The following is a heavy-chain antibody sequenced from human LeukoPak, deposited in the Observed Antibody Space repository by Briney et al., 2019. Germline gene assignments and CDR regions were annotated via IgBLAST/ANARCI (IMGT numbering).Heavy chain of an antibody. J-gene: IGHJ6*03. CDR2: ISAYNGNT. D-gene: IGHD2-2*01. V-gene: IGHV1-18*01. CDR3: ARVPPRYIVVVPAAIPLPIYYYYMDV. CDR1: GYTFTSYG. Sequence: GASVKVSCKASGYTFTSYGISWVRQAPGQGLEWMGWISAYNGNTNYAQKLQGRVTMTTDTSTSTAYMELRSLRSDDTAVYYCARVPPRYIVVVPAAIPLPIYYYYMDVWGKGTTVTVSS.